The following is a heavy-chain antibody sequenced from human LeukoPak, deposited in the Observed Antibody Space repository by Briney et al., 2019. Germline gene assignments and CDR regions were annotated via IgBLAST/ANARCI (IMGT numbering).Heavy chain of an antibody. CDR2: ISGSGANT. V-gene: IGHV3-23*01. J-gene: IGHJ4*02. D-gene: IGHD3-3*01. Sequence: GGSLRLSCAASGFTFSNSAMSWVRQAPGKGLDWVSAISGSGANTYYADSVKGRFTISRDNSKNTLYLQMNSLRAEDTAVYYCARVLRFLEWSYNFDYWGQGTLVTVSS. CDR3: ARVLRFLEWSYNFDY. CDR1: GFTFSNSA.